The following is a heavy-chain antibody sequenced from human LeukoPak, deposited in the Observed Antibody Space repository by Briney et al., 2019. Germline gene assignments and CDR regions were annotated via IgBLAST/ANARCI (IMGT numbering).Heavy chain of an antibody. V-gene: IGHV4-38-2*01. Sequence: PSETLSLTCAVSGYSISSASYWGWIRQPPGKGLEWIGNIYHSGSPYYNPSLKSRVTISVDTSKNQFSLKLSSVTAADTAVYYCARAISWQVYFGVVIGWGQGTLVTVSS. J-gene: IGHJ4*02. D-gene: IGHD3-3*01. CDR1: GYSISSASY. CDR2: IYHSGSP. CDR3: ARAISWQVYFGVVIG.